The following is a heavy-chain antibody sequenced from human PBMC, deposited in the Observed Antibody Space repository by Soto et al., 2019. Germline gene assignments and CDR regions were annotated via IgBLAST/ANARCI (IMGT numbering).Heavy chain of an antibody. CDR1: GGSISSSSYY. D-gene: IGHD3-9*01. CDR3: ARNPYYDILTGYFWFDP. Sequence: SETLSLTCTVSGGSISSSSYYWGWIRQPPGKGLEWIGSIYYSGSTYYNPSLKSRVTISVDTSKNHFSLKLSSVTAADTAVYYCARNPYYDILTGYFWFDPWGQGTLVTVSS. V-gene: IGHV4-39*01. J-gene: IGHJ5*02. CDR2: IYYSGST.